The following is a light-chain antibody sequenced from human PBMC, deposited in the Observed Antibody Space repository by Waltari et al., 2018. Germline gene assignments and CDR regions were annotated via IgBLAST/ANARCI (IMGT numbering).Light chain of an antibody. J-gene: IGLJ2*01. CDR1: SSDVGGYNY. CDR3: SSYTSSSTVV. CDR2: VVS. Sequence: QSALTQPASVPGSPGQSITISCTGTSSDVGGYNYVSWYQQHPGKAPKLMIYVVSNRPSGVSNRFSGSKSGNTASLTISGLQAEDEADYYCSSYTSSSTVVFGGGTKLTVL. V-gene: IGLV2-14*01.